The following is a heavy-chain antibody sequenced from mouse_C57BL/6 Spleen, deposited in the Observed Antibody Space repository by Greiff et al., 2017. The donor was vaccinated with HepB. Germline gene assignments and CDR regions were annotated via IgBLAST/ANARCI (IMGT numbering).Heavy chain of an antibody. Sequence: VQLQQSGPELVKPGASVKISCKASGYAFSSSWMNWVKQRPGKGLEWIGRIYPGDGDTNYNGKFKGKATLTADKYSSTAYRQLSSLTSEDSAVYFCARSGLSPMDYWGQGTSVTVSS. CDR1: GYAFSSSW. D-gene: IGHD1-1*01. J-gene: IGHJ4*01. CDR3: ARSGLSPMDY. CDR2: IYPGDGDT. V-gene: IGHV1-82*01.